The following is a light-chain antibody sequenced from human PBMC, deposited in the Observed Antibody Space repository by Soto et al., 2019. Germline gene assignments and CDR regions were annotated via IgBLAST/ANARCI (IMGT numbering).Light chain of an antibody. Sequence: EIVLTQSPGTLSLSPGERATLSCRASQSVSSNYLAWYQQKPGQAPRLLIYGASSRATGIPDRFSGSGSGTDFTLTICRLEPEDFAVYYCQQYGCSPRVTFGGGTKVEIK. CDR3: QQYGCSPRVT. CDR1: QSVSSNY. CDR2: GAS. J-gene: IGKJ4*01. V-gene: IGKV3-20*01.